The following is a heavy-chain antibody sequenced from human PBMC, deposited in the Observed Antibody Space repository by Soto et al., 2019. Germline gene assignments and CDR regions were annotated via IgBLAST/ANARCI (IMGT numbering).Heavy chain of an antibody. V-gene: IGHV3-30*18. D-gene: IGHD3-22*01. J-gene: IGHJ4*02. Sequence: QVPLVESGGGVVQPGRSLRLSCAASGFTFSRYSMHWVRQAPGKGLEWVAVISYDGSNKYYADSVKGRFTISRDNSKNTLYLQMNSLRAEDTAMYYCANDDVYSDSSGYPDYWGQGTLVTVSS. CDR1: GFTFSRYS. CDR3: ANDDVYSDSSGYPDY. CDR2: ISYDGSNK.